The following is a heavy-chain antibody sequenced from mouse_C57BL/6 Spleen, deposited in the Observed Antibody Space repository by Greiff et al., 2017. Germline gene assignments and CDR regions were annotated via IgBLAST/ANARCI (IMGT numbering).Heavy chain of an antibody. CDR1: GYTFTSYW. CDR3: ARTSYSNFFDY. J-gene: IGHJ2*01. Sequence: VQLQQPGAELVRPGSSVKLSCKASGYTFTSYWMDWVKQRPGQGLEWIGNIYPSDSETHYNQKFKDKATLTVDKSSSTAYMQLSSLTSEDSAVYYGARTSYSNFFDYWGQGTTLTVAS. CDR2: IYPSDSET. V-gene: IGHV1-61*01. D-gene: IGHD2-5*01.